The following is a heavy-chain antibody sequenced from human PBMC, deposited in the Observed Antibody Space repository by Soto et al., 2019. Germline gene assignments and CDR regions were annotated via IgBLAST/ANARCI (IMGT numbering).Heavy chain of an antibody. D-gene: IGHD3-9*01. CDR2: INPSGGST. V-gene: IGHV1-46*01. J-gene: IGHJ6*02. CDR3: ARDRFTIFGGGDTYGMDV. CDR1: GYTFTSYY. Sequence: ASVKVSCKASGYTFTSYYMHWVRQAPGQGLEWMGIINPSGGSTSYAQKFQGRVTMTRDTSTSTVYMELSSLRSEDTAVYYCARDRFTIFGGGDTYGMDVWGQGITVTVSS.